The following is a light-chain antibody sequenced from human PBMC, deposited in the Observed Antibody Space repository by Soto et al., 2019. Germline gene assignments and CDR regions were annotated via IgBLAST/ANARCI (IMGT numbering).Light chain of an antibody. CDR1: SGSIASNY. V-gene: IGLV6-57*03. CDR3: QSYDSSNHNVV. Sequence: NFMLTQPHSVSESPGKTVTISCTRSSGSIASNYVQWYQQRPGSAPTTVIYEDNQRPSGVPHRFSGSIDSSSNSASLTISGLKTEDEADYYCQSYDSSNHNVVFGGGTKLTVL. J-gene: IGLJ2*01. CDR2: EDN.